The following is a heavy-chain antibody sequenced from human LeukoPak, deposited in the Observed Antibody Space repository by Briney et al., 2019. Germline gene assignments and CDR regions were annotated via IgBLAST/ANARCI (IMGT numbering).Heavy chain of an antibody. Sequence: SETLSLTCTVSGGSISGNYWSWIRQPPGKGLEWIGYIYYRGSTNYNPSLKSRVTISLDTSKNQFSLKLSSVTAADTAVYYCARHRDYGTGWYGFDYWGQGTLVTVCS. D-gene: IGHD6-19*01. V-gene: IGHV4-59*08. CDR3: ARHRDYGTGWYGFDY. CDR2: IYYRGST. CDR1: GGSISGNY. J-gene: IGHJ4*02.